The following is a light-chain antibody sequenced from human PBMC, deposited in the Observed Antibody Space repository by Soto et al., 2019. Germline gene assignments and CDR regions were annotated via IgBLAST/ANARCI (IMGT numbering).Light chain of an antibody. Sequence: EIVLTQSPATLSLSPGERATLSCRASQSIGLAIAWYQHKPGQAPRLLIFDASQRATGIPARFRGSGSGTDFTLSISSLEPEDFAVYYCQQRTDRPQWTFGQGTKV. J-gene: IGKJ1*01. V-gene: IGKV3-11*01. CDR2: DAS. CDR3: QQRTDRPQWT. CDR1: QSIGLA.